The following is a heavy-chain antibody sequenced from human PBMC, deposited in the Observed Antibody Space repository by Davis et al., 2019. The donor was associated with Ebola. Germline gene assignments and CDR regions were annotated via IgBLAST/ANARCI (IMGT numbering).Heavy chain of an antibody. D-gene: IGHD3-3*01. J-gene: IGHJ5*02. Sequence: EGSLRLSCAASGFTFSSYAMHWVRQAPGKGLEWVAVISYDGSNKYYADSVKGRFTISRDNSKNTLYLQMNSLRAEDTAVYYCARDLSTGVTIFGVVSSGWFDPWGQGTLVTVSS. V-gene: IGHV3-30-3*01. CDR2: ISYDGSNK. CDR1: GFTFSSYA. CDR3: ARDLSTGVTIFGVVSSGWFDP.